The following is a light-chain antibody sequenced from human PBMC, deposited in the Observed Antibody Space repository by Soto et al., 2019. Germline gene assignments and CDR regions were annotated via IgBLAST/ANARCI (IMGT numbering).Light chain of an antibody. CDR1: SSNIGSNY. CDR3: AAWDDSLSGVV. V-gene: IGLV1-47*01. J-gene: IGLJ2*01. Sequence: QAVVTQPPSASGTPGQRVTISCSGSSSNIGSNYVYWYQQLPGTAPKLLIYRNNQRPSGVPDRFSGSKSSTSASLAISGLRSEDEADYYCAAWDDSLSGVVFGGGTKVTAL. CDR2: RNN.